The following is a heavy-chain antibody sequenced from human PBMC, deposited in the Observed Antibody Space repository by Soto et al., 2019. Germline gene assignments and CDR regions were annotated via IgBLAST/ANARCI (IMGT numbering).Heavy chain of an antibody. Sequence: QVQLQESGPGLVKPSETLSLTCTVSGGSISSYYWSWIRQPPGKGLEWIGYIYYSGSTNYNPSLKSRVTISVDTSKNQSTLKPSSVTAADTAVYYCARGYCSGGSCYSYFDYWGQGTLVTVSS. D-gene: IGHD2-15*01. V-gene: IGHV4-59*01. CDR1: GGSISSYY. CDR2: IYYSGST. CDR3: ARGYCSGGSCYSYFDY. J-gene: IGHJ4*02.